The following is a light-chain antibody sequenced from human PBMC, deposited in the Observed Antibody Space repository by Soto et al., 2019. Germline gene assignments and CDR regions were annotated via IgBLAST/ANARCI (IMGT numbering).Light chain of an antibody. CDR1: NIGSKS. V-gene: IGLV3-21*02. CDR3: HVWDDSDHYV. Sequence: SYELTQPPSVSVAPGQTAIITCGETNIGSKSVHWYQQKPGQGPVLVVYDDSDRPSRIPERFSGSKSGKVATLTISRVEAGDEADYYCHVWDDSDHYVFGSGTKVTVL. J-gene: IGLJ1*01. CDR2: DDS.